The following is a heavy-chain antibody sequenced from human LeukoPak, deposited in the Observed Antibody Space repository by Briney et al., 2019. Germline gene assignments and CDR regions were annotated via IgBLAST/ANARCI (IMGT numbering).Heavy chain of an antibody. D-gene: IGHD3-3*01. CDR1: GGSISSYY. J-gene: IGHJ4*02. V-gene: IGHV4-59*01. CDR2: IYYSGST. Sequence: SETLSLTCIVSGGSISSYYWSWIRQPPGKGLEWIGYIYYSGSTNYNPSLKSRVTISVDTSKNQFSLKLSSVTAADTAVYYCAGTDFWSGYHDYWGQGTLVTVSS. CDR3: AGTDFWSGYHDY.